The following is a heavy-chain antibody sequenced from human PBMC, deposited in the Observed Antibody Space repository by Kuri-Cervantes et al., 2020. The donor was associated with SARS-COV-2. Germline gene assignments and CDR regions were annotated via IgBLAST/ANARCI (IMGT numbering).Heavy chain of an antibody. CDR3: ASGSFLDY. CDR2: ISSSSSYI. V-gene: IGHV3-21*01. CDR1: GYTFTSYA. Sequence: SCKASGYTFTSYAMSWGRQAPGKGLEWVSSISSSSSYIYYADSVKGRFTISRDNAKNSLYLQMNSLRAEDSAVSYCASGSFLDYWGQGTLVTVSS. J-gene: IGHJ4*02. D-gene: IGHD3-10*01.